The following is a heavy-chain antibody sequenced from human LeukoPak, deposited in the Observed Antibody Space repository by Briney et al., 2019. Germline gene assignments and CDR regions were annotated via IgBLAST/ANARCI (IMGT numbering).Heavy chain of an antibody. CDR1: GFTFSRYT. V-gene: IGHV3-21*01. J-gene: IGHJ6*02. CDR3: ARGGSYGDYSRV. CDR2: ISSSSSYI. D-gene: IGHD4-17*01. Sequence: GGSLRLSCAASGFTFSRYTMNWVRQAPGKGLEWVSSISSSSSYIYYADLVKGRFTISRDNSLYLQMNSLRAEDTAVYYCARGGSYGDYSRVWGQGTTVTVSS.